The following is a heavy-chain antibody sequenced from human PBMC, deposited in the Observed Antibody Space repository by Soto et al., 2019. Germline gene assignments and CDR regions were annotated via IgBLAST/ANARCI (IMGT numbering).Heavy chain of an antibody. CDR1: GVSISSDNW. Sequence: QVQLQESGPGLVRPSGTVSLTCAVSGVSISSDNWWSWVRQPPGKGLEWIGEIHHSGSTNYNPSLTSRVAMSVVPSKDLFSLTLNSVTAADTAFYYCARDQGSHPGDWGQGTLVSVSS. CDR2: IHHSGST. J-gene: IGHJ4*02. CDR3: ARDQGSHPGD. D-gene: IGHD6-13*01. V-gene: IGHV4-4*02.